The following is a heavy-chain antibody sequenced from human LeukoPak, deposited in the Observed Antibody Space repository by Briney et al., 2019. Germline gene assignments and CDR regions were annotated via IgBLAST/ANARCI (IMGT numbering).Heavy chain of an antibody. Sequence: GASVKVSYKVSGYTLTELSMHWVGQAPGKGLEGMGGFDPEDGETIYAQKFQGRVTMTEDTSTDTAYMELSSLRSEDTAVYYCATDPDWNYLVYWGQGTLVTVSS. CDR3: ATDPDWNYLVY. V-gene: IGHV1-24*01. CDR2: FDPEDGET. D-gene: IGHD1-1*01. J-gene: IGHJ4*02. CDR1: GYTLTELS.